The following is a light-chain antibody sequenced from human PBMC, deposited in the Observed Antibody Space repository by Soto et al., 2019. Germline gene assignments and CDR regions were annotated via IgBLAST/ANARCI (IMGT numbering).Light chain of an antibody. CDR1: SSDVGGYNY. CDR3: CSYTSSSTWV. Sequence: QSVLTQPASVSGSPGQSITISCTGTSSDVGGYNYVSWYQQHPGKAPKLMFYDVTDRPSGVSSRFSGSKSANTASLTISGLQAEDEADYYCCSYTSSSTWVFGGGTKLTVL. CDR2: DVT. V-gene: IGLV2-14*03. J-gene: IGLJ3*02.